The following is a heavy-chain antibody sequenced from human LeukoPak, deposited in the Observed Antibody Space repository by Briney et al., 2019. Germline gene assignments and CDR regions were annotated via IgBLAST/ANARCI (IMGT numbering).Heavy chain of an antibody. J-gene: IGHJ6*02. D-gene: IGHD5-18*01. CDR3: ARDGRGYSYGYYYYGMDV. Sequence: PGGSLRLSCAASGFTFSSYAMSWVRQAPGKGLEWVSAISGSGGSTYYADSVKGRFTISRDNSKNSLYLQMNSLRAEDTAVYYCARDGRGYSYGYYYYGMDVWGQGTTVTVSS. CDR1: GFTFSSYA. V-gene: IGHV3-23*01. CDR2: ISGSGGST.